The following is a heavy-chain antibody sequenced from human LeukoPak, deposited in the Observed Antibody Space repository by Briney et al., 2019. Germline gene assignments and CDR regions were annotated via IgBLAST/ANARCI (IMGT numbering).Heavy chain of an antibody. D-gene: IGHD3-10*01. V-gene: IGHV4-4*07. CDR1: GGSFSSYY. CDR3: ARDYGSAPNWFDP. CDR2: IQTSGDI. Sequence: SETLSLTCAVYGGSFSSYYWSWIRQPAGKGLEWIGRIQTSGDIKYNPSLKSRVTMSLDTSKNQLSLKLSSVTAADTAVYYCARDYGSAPNWFDPWGQGTLVTVSS. J-gene: IGHJ5*02.